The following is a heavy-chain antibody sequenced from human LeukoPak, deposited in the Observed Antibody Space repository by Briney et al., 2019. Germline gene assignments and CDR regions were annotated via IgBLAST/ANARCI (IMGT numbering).Heavy chain of an antibody. CDR2: VWHDGSNK. D-gene: IGHD4-11*01. Sequence: PGGSLRLSCAASAFTFSHYGMHWVRQAPGKGLEWVAVVWHDGSNKYYADSVKGRFTISRDNSKNTLYLQMDSLRAEDTAVYYCAKDAQRGFDYSNSLEYWGQGTLVTVSS. CDR1: AFTFSHYG. J-gene: IGHJ4*02. V-gene: IGHV3-33*06. CDR3: AKDAQRGFDYSNSLEY.